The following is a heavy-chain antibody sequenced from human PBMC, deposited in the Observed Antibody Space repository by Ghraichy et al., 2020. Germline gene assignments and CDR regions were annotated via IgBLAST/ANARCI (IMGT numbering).Heavy chain of an antibody. Sequence: SGTLSLTCNVSGGSISTNSYYWSWVRQPPGKGLEWIATIYYSGNTYYNPSLESRVTISVDTSKNQFSLRLTSVTAADTAVYYCVRDQRSYEFWSGYYFWGQGALVTVSS. CDR2: IYYSGNT. D-gene: IGHD3-3*01. V-gene: IGHV4-39*07. CDR1: GGSISTNSYY. CDR3: VRDQRSYEFWSGYYF. J-gene: IGHJ4*02.